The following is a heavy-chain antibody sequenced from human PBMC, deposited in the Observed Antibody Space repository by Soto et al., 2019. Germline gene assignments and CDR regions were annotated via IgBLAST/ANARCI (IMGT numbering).Heavy chain of an antibody. V-gene: IGHV4-39*01. CDR2: INHSGST. Sequence: QLQLQESGPGLVKPSETLSLTCRVSDGSMNSDSSYWGWIRQPPGKGLEWIGVINHSGSTYHNLSLQGRVTMSVDASRNPFSLMLTSMTAAGTAVYYCARLGGYVSVGYYYLWDSWGQGTLVTVSS. CDR1: DGSMNSDSSY. J-gene: IGHJ4*02. D-gene: IGHD3-22*01. CDR3: ARLGGYVSVGYYYLWDS.